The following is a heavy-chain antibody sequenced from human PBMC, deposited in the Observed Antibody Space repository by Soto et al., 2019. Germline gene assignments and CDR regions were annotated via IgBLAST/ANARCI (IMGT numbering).Heavy chain of an antibody. CDR1: GYSFTDYH. CDR2: INPKSGGT. V-gene: IGHV1-2*04. J-gene: IGHJ6*02. Sequence: ASVKVSCKASGYSFTDYHIHWVRQAPGQGLEWLGRINPKSGGTSTAQKLQGWVTMTTDTSISTASMELTRLTSDDTAIYYCARGDSTDCSNGVCSFFYNHDMDVWGQGTTVTVSS. CDR3: ARGDSTDCSNGVCSFFYNHDMDV. D-gene: IGHD2-8*01.